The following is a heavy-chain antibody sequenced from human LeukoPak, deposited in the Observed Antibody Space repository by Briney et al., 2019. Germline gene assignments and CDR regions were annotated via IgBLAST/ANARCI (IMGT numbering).Heavy chain of an antibody. Sequence: GGSLRLSCAVSGFTLTNHGVSWVRQAPGKGLEWVSIITGTSGRYYGDCVKGRFILSRDNSKNTVYMQMSSLRAKDTATYYCAKDYCRDGNCPFPFLDSWGQGTLVTVSS. J-gene: IGHJ4*02. CDR3: AKDYCRDGNCPFPFLDS. CDR1: GFTLTNHG. CDR2: ITGTSGR. V-gene: IGHV3-23*01. D-gene: IGHD2-15*01.